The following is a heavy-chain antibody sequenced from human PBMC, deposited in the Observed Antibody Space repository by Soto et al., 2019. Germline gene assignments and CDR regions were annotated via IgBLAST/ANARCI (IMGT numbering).Heavy chain of an antibody. CDR1: GGSISSSNW. V-gene: IGHV4-4*02. J-gene: IGHJ5*02. D-gene: IGHD2-2*01. CDR2: IYHSGST. CDR3: ARAFIVVVPAAIESWFDP. Sequence: PSETLSLTCAVSGGSISSSNWWSWVRQPPGKGLEWIGEIYHSGSTNYNPSLKSRVTISVDKSKNQFSLKLSSVTAADTAVYYRARAFIVVVPAAIESWFDPWGQGTLVTVSS.